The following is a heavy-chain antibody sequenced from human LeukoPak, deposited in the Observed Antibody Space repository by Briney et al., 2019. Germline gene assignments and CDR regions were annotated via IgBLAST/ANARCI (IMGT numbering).Heavy chain of an antibody. CDR1: GVSITSDY. Sequence: PSETLSLTCTVSGVSITSDYWCWIRDPPRKGLEWIGHIYYTGSTNYSPSLKSRVTMSIGTSEGQFSLKLSYVIAADTAVYYCARAWQMTRFFDYWGQGTLVPVSS. CDR2: IYYTGST. CDR3: ARAWQMTRFFDY. J-gene: IGHJ4*02. D-gene: IGHD5-24*01. V-gene: IGHV4-59*01.